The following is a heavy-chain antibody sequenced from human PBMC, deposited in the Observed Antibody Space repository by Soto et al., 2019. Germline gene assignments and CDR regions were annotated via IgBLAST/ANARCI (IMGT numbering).Heavy chain of an antibody. CDR3: ARELYSSGWYKPYYYYYGMDV. CDR1: GGSVSSGSYY. J-gene: IGHJ6*02. D-gene: IGHD6-19*01. V-gene: IGHV4-61*01. Sequence: SETLSLTCTVSGGSVSSGSYYWSWIRQPPGKGLEWIGYIYYSGSTNYNPSLKSRVTISVDTSKNQFSLKLSSVTAADTAVYYCARELYSSGWYKPYYYYYGMDVWGQGTTVTVSS. CDR2: IYYSGST.